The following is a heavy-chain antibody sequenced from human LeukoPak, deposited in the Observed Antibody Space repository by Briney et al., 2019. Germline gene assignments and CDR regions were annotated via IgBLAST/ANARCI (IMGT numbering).Heavy chain of an antibody. CDR2: MSGSGGDT. J-gene: IGHJ4*02. V-gene: IGHV3-23*01. Sequence: GGSLRLSCAASGFTFSSYAMSWVRQAPGKGLEWVSGMSGSGGDTYYADSVKGRFTISRDNSKNTLYLQMNTLRAEDTAVYFCAKIDRFGSSGYSDNWGQGTLVTVSS. D-gene: IGHD3-22*01. CDR1: GFTFSSYA. CDR3: AKIDRFGSSGYSDN.